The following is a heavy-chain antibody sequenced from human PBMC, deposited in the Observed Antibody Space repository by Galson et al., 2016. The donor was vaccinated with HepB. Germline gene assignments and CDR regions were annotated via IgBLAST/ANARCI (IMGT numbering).Heavy chain of an antibody. J-gene: IGHJ4*02. CDR3: ARVRYYFDY. Sequence: ETLSLTCTVSGGSISSSSYYWGWIRQPPGKGREWIGSIYYRGRTYYNPSLKGRVTISVDTSKNQFSLKLSSVTAADTAVYYCARVRYYFDYWGQGTLVTVSS. V-gene: IGHV4-39*01. CDR2: IYYRGRT. CDR1: GGSISSSSYY.